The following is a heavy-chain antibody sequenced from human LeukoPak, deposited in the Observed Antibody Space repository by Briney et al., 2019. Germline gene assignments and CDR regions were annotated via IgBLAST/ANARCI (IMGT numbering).Heavy chain of an antibody. V-gene: IGHV1-2*02. J-gene: IGHJ5*02. CDR1: GYTFTDHY. D-gene: IGHD1-26*01. Sequence: ASVKVSCKASGYTFTDHYFHWVRQAPGQGLEWMGWINPNSGGTVYAQNFQGRVTMTRDTSISIVYMELSSLRSDDTAVYYCASSGSSIQFDPWGQGTLVTVSS. CDR2: INPNSGGT. CDR3: ASSGSSIQFDP.